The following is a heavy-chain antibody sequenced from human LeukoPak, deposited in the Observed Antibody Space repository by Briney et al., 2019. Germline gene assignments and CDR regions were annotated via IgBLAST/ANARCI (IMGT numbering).Heavy chain of an antibody. D-gene: IGHD6-6*01. CDR1: GGSLSSYY. CDR3: AGSRIAAPRGMPDFDY. J-gene: IGHJ4*02. V-gene: IGHV4-4*09. CDR2: TYTSGST. Sequence: SETLSLTCTVSGGSLSSYYWSWIRQPPGKGLEWIGYTYTSGSTKYNPSLKSRATISVDTSKNQFSLKLSSVTAADTAVYYCAGSRIAAPRGMPDFDYWGQGTLVTVSS.